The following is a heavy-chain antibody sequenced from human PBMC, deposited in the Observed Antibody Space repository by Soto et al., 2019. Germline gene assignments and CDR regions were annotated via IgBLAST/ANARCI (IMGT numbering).Heavy chain of an antibody. CDR2: ISYDGGNN. CDR1: GFIFSSYA. J-gene: IGHJ4*02. V-gene: IGHV3-30-3*01. D-gene: IGHD3-10*01. CDR3: ARDRYASGTYYTLFDS. Sequence: QVQLVQSGGGVVQPGRSLRLSCAASGFIFSSYAMQWVRQAPGKGLEWVALISYDGGNNYHADSVRGRFTISRDNSKDTLYLQMNSLRPEDTAIYYCARDRYASGTYYTLFDSWGQETLVTVSS.